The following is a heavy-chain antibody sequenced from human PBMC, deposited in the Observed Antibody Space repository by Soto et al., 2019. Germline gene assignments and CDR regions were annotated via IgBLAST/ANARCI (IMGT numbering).Heavy chain of an antibody. V-gene: IGHV4-59*01. Sequence: QVQLQESGPGLVKPSETLSLTCTVSGDSINTNQWGWVRQPPGKGLEWIGYISKGVSANHNPSLKSRVITSGDMAKNRFSLKLVSVTAADTAVYFCVRDQMGSLDYWGQGILVTVSS. D-gene: IGHD3-10*01. CDR1: GDSINTNQ. CDR3: VRDQMGSLDY. J-gene: IGHJ4*02. CDR2: ISKGVSA.